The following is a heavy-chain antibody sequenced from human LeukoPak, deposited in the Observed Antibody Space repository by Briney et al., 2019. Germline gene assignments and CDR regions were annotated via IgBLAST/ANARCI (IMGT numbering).Heavy chain of an antibody. D-gene: IGHD6-25*01. CDR3: ASENLAAAADY. CDR1: GFTFSTYW. V-gene: IGHV3-7*01. J-gene: IGHJ4*02. Sequence: PGGSLRLSCSASGFTFSTYWMSWVRQAPGKGLEWVANMRRDGNEIYYLDSVRGRFTISRDNAKNTLYLQMNSLRLEDTAVYYCASENLAAAADYWGQGTVVTVSS. CDR2: MRRDGNEI.